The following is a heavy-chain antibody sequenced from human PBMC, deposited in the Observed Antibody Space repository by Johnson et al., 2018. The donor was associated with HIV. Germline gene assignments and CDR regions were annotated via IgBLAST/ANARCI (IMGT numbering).Heavy chain of an antibody. CDR3: AKDAGIAVAEGAFDI. D-gene: IGHD6-19*01. J-gene: IGHJ3*02. Sequence: QVLLVESGGGVVQPGRSLRLSCAVSGFTFTSHGMHWVRQAPGKGLEWVAVISYDGSNKYYADSVKGRFTISRDNSKNTLYLQMSSLRTEDTAVYYCAKDAGIAVAEGAFDIWGQGTMVTVSS. CDR1: GFTFTSHG. V-gene: IGHV3-30*18. CDR2: ISYDGSNK.